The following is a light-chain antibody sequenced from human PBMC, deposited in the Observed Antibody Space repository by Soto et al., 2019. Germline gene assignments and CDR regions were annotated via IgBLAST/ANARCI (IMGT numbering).Light chain of an antibody. Sequence: EIVMTQSPATLSVSPGERATLSCRASQSVSSNLAWYQQKPGQAPRLLIYGASTRATGIPARFSGSGSGTEFTVTISSLQPEDFATYYCQQYSNLITFGQGTRLEIK. CDR2: GAS. CDR1: QSVSSN. J-gene: IGKJ5*01. V-gene: IGKV3-15*01. CDR3: QQYSNLIT.